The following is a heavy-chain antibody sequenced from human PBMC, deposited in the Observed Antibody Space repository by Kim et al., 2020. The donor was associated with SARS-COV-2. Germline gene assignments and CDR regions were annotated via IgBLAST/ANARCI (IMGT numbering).Heavy chain of an antibody. J-gene: IGHJ4*01. V-gene: IGHV3-30*03. CDR2: IANDGRDK. Sequence: GGSLRLSCAASGFTFSSYGMHWVRQAPGKRLQWVAVIANDGRDKHHADSVKGQFTISRDNSKNTLYLQMNSLRGEDSAVYYCARDSVTGPASYYFDYWG. D-gene: IGHD6-6*01. CDR3: ARDSVTGPASYYFDY. CDR1: GFTFSSYG.